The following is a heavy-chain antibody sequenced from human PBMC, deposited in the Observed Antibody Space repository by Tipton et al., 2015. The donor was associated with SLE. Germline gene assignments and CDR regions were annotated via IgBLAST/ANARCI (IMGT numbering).Heavy chain of an antibody. V-gene: IGHV4-30-2*01. D-gene: IGHD3-10*01. CDR3: ARGPGDAFDI. CDR2: VYHSGST. Sequence: TLSLTCAVSGGSISSGGYAWSWIRQPPGKGLEWIGYVYHSGSTYYNPSLKSRVTISVDRSKNQFSLKLSSVTAADTAVYYCARGPGDAFDIWGQGTMVTVSS. J-gene: IGHJ3*02. CDR1: GGSISSGGYA.